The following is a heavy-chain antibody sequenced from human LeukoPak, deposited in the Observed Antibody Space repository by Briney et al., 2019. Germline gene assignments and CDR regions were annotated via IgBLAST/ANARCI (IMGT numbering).Heavy chain of an antibody. Sequence: GGSLRLSCAASGFAFSTYAMHWVRQAPGKGLEWVSAISGSGGSTYYADSVKGRFTISRDNSKNTLYLQMNSLRAEDTAVYYCARYSYGLGADYWGQGTLVTVSS. CDR2: ISGSGGST. D-gene: IGHD5-18*01. CDR3: ARYSYGLGADY. CDR1: GFAFSTYA. J-gene: IGHJ4*02. V-gene: IGHV3-23*01.